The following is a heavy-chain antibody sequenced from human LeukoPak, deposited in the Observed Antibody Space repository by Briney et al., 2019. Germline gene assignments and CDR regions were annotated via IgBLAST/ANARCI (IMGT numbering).Heavy chain of an antibody. V-gene: IGHV3-23*01. CDR1: GFTFSSYA. J-gene: IGHJ4*02. D-gene: IGHD4-17*01. CDR3: AKSDYGDLPIDY. Sequence: GGSLRLSCAASGFTFSSYAVNWVRQAPGKGLEWVSGISGTASSTYYADSVKGRFTISRDNSKNTLYLQMNSLRAEDTAVYYCAKSDYGDLPIDYWGQGTLVTVSS. CDR2: ISGTASST.